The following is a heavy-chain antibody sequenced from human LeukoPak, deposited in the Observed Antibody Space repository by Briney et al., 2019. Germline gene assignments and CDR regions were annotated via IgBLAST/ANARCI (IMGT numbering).Heavy chain of an antibody. Sequence: SETLSLTCTVSGGSISSYYWSWIRQPAGKGLECIGRIYTSGSTNYNPSLKSRVTMSVDTSKNQFSLKLSSVTAADTAVYYCARERANTAMTYYFDYWGQGTLVTVSS. D-gene: IGHD5-18*01. V-gene: IGHV4-4*07. CDR3: ARERANTAMTYYFDY. CDR1: GGSISSYY. CDR2: IYTSGST. J-gene: IGHJ4*02.